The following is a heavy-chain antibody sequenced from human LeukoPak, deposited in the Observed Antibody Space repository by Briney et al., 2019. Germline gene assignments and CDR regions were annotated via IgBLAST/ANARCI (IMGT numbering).Heavy chain of an antibody. CDR2: IIPIFGTA. CDR3: ARNNDYYDSSGYDDAFDI. CDR1: GGTFSSYA. D-gene: IGHD3-22*01. V-gene: IGHV1-69*06. J-gene: IGHJ3*02. Sequence: SVKVSCKASGGTFSSYAISWVRQAPGQGLEWMGGIIPIFGTANYAQKFQGRVTITADKSTSTAYMELSSLRSEDTAVYYCARNNDYYDSSGYDDAFDIWGQGTMVTVSS.